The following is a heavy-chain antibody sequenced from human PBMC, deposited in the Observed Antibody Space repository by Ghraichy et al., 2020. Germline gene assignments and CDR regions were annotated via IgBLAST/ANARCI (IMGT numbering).Heavy chain of an antibody. V-gene: IGHV3-15*01. CDR3: KTGDPRWDH. D-gene: IGHD1-14*01. Sequence: GGSLRLSCAVSGLTFSNAWLTWVRQAPGKGLEWIARIKSRTDGRTVDYAAHGRGRFTISREDSKNTLYLQINSLNTVDTAFYYCKTGDPRWDHWSQGTLVTVS. J-gene: IGHJ4*02. CDR1: GLTFSNAW. CDR2: IKSRTDGRTV.